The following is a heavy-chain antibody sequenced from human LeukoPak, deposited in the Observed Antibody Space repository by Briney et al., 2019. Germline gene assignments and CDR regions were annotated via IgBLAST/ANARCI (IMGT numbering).Heavy chain of an antibody. J-gene: IGHJ6*02. CDR2: IYYSGST. CDR1: GGSISSGGYY. Sequence: SQTLSLTCTVSGGSISSGGYYWSWSRQHPGKGLEWIGYIYYSGSTYYNPSLKSRVTISVDTSKNQFSLKLSSVTAADTAVYYCARLLLWFETNGMDVWGQGTTVTVSS. D-gene: IGHD3-10*01. V-gene: IGHV4-31*03. CDR3: ARLLLWFETNGMDV.